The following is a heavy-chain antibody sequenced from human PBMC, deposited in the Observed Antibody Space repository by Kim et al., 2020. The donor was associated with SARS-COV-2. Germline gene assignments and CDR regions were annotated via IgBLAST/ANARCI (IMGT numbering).Heavy chain of an antibody. J-gene: IGHJ3*02. CDR2: IKQDGSEK. D-gene: IGHD2-2*02. CDR3: ASDCSSTSCYIPPAFDI. V-gene: IGHV3-7*03. Sequence: GGSLRLSCAASGFTFSSYWMSWVRQAPGKGLEWVANIKQDGSEKYYVDSVKGRFTISRDNAKNSLYLQMNSLRAEDTAVYYCASDCSSTSCYIPPAFDIWGQGTMVTVSS. CDR1: GFTFSSYW.